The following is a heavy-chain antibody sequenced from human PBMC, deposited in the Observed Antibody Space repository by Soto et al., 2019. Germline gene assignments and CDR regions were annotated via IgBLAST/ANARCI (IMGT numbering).Heavy chain of an antibody. V-gene: IGHV3-33*01. CDR3: ASDFGRFKFGAAYCVY. CDR1: GVTFSSNG. D-gene: IGHD3-3*01. J-gene: IGHJ4*02. Sequence: QVQLVESGGGVVQPGRSLTLSCAASGVTFSSNGMHWVRQAPGKGLEWVAVLWSDGSEKYYADSVKGRFSISRDNSKSTLYLDMDSMRPEDTAVYYCASDFGRFKFGAAYCVYLGQGTLVTVSS. CDR2: LWSDGSEK.